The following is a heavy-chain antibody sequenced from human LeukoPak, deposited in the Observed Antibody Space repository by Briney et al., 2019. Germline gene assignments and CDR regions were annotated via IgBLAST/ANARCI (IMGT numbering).Heavy chain of an antibody. CDR1: GFTLSSYA. Sequence: GGSLRLSCAASGFTLSSYAMSWVRQAPGKGLEWVANVMQDGSEKYYVDSVKGRFTISRDNAKNSLYLQMNSLRVEDTAVYYCAREGSRYFDWLLSHFDYWGQGTLVTVSS. CDR2: VMQDGSEK. CDR3: AREGSRYFDWLLSHFDY. V-gene: IGHV3-7*01. J-gene: IGHJ4*02. D-gene: IGHD3-9*01.